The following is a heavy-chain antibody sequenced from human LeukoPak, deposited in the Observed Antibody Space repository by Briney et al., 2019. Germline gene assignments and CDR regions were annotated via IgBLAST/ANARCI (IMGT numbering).Heavy chain of an antibody. V-gene: IGHV1-18*01. CDR2: ISAYNGGT. CDR1: GYTFTSYA. D-gene: IGHD3-10*01. CDR3: ARDQLRYYGSNNYYSDMDF. J-gene: IGHJ6*02. Sequence: ASVKVSCTASGYTFTSYAIAWVRHAPGQGLEWMGWISAYNGGTNYAQKFRGRVTMTTDTSTNTGYMELRSLRSDDTAVYFCARDQLRYYGSNNYYSDMDFWGQGTTVTVSS.